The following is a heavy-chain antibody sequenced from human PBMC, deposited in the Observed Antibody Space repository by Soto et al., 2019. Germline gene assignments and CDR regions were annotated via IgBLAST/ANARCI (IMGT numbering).Heavy chain of an antibody. CDR1: GGSISNSNYY. CDR2: IYYTGNT. V-gene: IGHV4-39*01. D-gene: IGHD3-22*01. Sequence: SETLSLTCNVSGGSISNSNYYWGWIRQPPGKGLEWIGSIYYTGNTYYNPSLKSRVTISFYTSKNQFSLKLDSVTAADTAVYFCERHSIWLLPSDSRGQGSLVT. CDR3: ERHSIWLLPSDS. J-gene: IGHJ5*01.